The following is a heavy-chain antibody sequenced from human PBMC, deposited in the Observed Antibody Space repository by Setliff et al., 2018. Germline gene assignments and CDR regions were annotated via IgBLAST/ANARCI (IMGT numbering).Heavy chain of an antibody. CDR3: ATGSPLLYFDWSPGGY. CDR2: FDPEDGET. J-gene: IGHJ4*02. Sequence: ASVKVSCKVSGYTLTELSMHWVRQAPGKGLEWMGGFDPEDGETIYAQKFQGRVTMTEDTSTDTAYMELSSLRSEDTAVYYCATGSPLLYFDWSPGGYWGQGTLVTAPQ. D-gene: IGHD3-9*01. V-gene: IGHV1-24*01. CDR1: GYTLTELS.